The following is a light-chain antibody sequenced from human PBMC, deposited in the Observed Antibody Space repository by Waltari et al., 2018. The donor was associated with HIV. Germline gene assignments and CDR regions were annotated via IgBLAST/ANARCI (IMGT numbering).Light chain of an antibody. V-gene: IGLV2-14*01. Sequence: QSALTQPASVSGSPGQSLTISCTGTSRDVGGYKYVSRYQQHPVKAPKLMIYEVNNRPSGISDRFSGSKSANTASLTISGLQADDEADYYCISFTTTNSPHVLFGGGTKLTV. CDR3: ISFTTTNSPHVL. CDR2: EVN. CDR1: SRDVGGYKY. J-gene: IGLJ2*01.